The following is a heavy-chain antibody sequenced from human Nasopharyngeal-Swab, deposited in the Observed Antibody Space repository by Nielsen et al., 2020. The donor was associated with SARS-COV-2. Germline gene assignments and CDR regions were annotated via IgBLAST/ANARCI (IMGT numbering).Heavy chain of an antibody. V-gene: IGHV3-30*18. CDR3: AKDTYDSSGYFRIYYYYGMDV. J-gene: IGHJ6*02. CDR2: ISYDGSNK. D-gene: IGHD3-22*01. Sequence: GESLKISCAASGFTFSSYAMSWVRQAPGKGLEWVAVISYDGSNKYYADSVKGRFTISRDNSKNTLYLQMNSLRAEDTAVYYCAKDTYDSSGYFRIYYYYGMDVWGQGTTVTVSS. CDR1: GFTFSSYA.